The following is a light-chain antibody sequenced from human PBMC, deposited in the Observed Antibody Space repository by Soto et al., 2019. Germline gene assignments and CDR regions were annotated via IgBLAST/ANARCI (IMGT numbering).Light chain of an antibody. CDR2: GAS. J-gene: IGKJ1*01. CDR3: QQYGSSPPWT. CDR1: QSVSSSY. Sequence: EIVLTQSPATLSFFPGERATLSCRASQSVSSSYLAWYQQKPGQAPRLLIYGASSRAAGIPDRFSGSGSGTDFTLTISRLEPEDFAVYYCQQYGSSPPWTFGQGTKVEIK. V-gene: IGKV3-20*01.